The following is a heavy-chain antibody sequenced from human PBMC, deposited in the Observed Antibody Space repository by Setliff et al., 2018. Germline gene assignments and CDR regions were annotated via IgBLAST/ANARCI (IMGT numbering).Heavy chain of an antibody. J-gene: IGHJ4*02. CDR3: ARAGTVGERIAGRDS. V-gene: IGHV3-53*04. D-gene: IGHD3-3*01. CDR2: MYSGGGT. Sequence: LRLSCVASGFSVGSTYMTWVRQAPGKGLEWVSVMYSGGGTDYLDSLRGRFTISRSNSRNTVFLQMNGLRVEDTAVYFCARAGTVGERIAGRDSWGPGTLVTVSS. CDR1: GFSVGSTY.